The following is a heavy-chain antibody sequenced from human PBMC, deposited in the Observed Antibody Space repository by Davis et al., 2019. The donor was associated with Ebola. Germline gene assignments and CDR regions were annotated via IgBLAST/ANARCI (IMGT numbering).Heavy chain of an antibody. CDR2: IHHTGST. D-gene: IGHD6-25*01. J-gene: IGHJ5*02. CDR3: ARIMRGSPGGWFDP. CDR1: GGSFSGYY. V-gene: IGHV4-34*01. Sequence: GSLRLSCAVYGGSFSGYYWSWIRQPPGKGLEWIGEIHHTGSTNYNPSLKSRVTISVDTSKNQFSLKLSSVTAADTAVYYCARIMRGSPGGWFDPWGQGTLVTVSS.